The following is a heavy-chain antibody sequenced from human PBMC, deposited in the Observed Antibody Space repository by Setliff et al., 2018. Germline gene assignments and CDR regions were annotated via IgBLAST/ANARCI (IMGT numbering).Heavy chain of an antibody. CDR3: AARCSSTSCRYYYGSGSSVPFDY. CDR2: FDPEDGET. D-gene: IGHD3-10*01. CDR1: GYTLTELS. Sequence: ASVKVSCKVSGYTLTELSMHWVRQAPGKGLEWMGGFDPEDGETIYAQKFQGRVTMTEDTSTDTAYMELSSLRSEDTAVYYCAARCSSTSCRYYYGSGSSVPFDYWGQGTLVTVLL. V-gene: IGHV1-24*01. J-gene: IGHJ4*02.